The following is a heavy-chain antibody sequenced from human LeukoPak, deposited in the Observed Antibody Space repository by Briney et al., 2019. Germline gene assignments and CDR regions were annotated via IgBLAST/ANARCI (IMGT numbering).Heavy chain of an antibody. V-gene: IGHV3-30*04. J-gene: IGHJ4*02. CDR3: ARDVSHYDRSGYSLDY. CDR2: ISYDGRNK. Sequence: GRSLRLSCAASGFIFSTYAIHWVRQAPGKGLEWVAVISYDGRNKYYADSAKGRFSISRDNSKNTLSLQMNSLRPEDTALYYCARDVSHYDRSGYSLDYWGQGTLVTVSS. CDR1: GFIFSTYA. D-gene: IGHD3-22*01.